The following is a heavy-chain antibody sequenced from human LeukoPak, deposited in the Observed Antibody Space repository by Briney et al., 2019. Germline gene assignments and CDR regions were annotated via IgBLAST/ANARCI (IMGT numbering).Heavy chain of an antibody. CDR2: INPNSGGS. CDR3: ARGPYYSGSGSFPDY. CDR1: GYIFTDNY. V-gene: IGHV1-2*02. Sequence: ASVKVSCKASGYIFTDNYIHWVRQAPGQGLEWMGWINPNSGGSNYAQKFQGRVTMTSDTSISTAYMELSRLISDDTAVFYCARGPYYSGSGSFPDYWGQGNLVTVSS. J-gene: IGHJ4*02. D-gene: IGHD3-10*01.